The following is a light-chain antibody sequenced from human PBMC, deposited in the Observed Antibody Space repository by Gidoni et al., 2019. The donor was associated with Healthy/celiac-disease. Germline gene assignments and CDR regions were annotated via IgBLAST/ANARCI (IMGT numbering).Light chain of an antibody. V-gene: IGKV1-8*01. Sequence: AIRMTQSPSSLSASTGDRVTITCRASQGISRYLAWDQQKPGKAPKHLIYSSSTLQSGGPSMFSGSGSWTDFTLTISCLQSEDFATYYCQQYYSYPRTFGQWTKVDIK. J-gene: IGKJ1*01. CDR2: SSS. CDR3: QQYYSYPRT. CDR1: QGISRY.